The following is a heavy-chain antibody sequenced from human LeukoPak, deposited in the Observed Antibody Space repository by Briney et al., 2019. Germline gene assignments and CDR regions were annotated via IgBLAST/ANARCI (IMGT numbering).Heavy chain of an antibody. Sequence: GGSLRLSCVASGFTFSDYYINWIRQAPGMGLEWIAYLSSGGSMIYYADSVRGRFAISRDNAKNSVYLQMNSLRAEDTALYYCARKIYGSDNYIDYWGQGTLVTVSS. CDR3: ARKIYGSDNYIDY. D-gene: IGHD3-10*01. V-gene: IGHV3-11*01. CDR2: LSSGGSMI. J-gene: IGHJ4*02. CDR1: GFTFSDYY.